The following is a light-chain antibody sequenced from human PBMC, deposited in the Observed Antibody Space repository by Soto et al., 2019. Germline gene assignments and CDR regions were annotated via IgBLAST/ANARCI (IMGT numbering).Light chain of an antibody. CDR3: AAWDDSLNGWV. CDR1: SSNIGSNI. CDR2: SDN. V-gene: IGLV1-44*01. J-gene: IGLJ3*02. Sequence: QPVLTQPPSASGTPGQRVTISCSGSSSNIGSNILNWYQQLPGTAPKLLMYSDNQRPSGVPDRFSGSKSGTSASLAISGLLSEDEAVYYCAAWDDSLNGWVFGGGTKLTVL.